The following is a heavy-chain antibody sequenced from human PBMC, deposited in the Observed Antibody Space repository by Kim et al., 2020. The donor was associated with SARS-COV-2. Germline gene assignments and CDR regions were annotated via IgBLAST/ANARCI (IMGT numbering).Heavy chain of an antibody. CDR1: GFTFDDYA. CDR2: ISWNSGSI. J-gene: IGHJ6*02. Sequence: GGSLRLSCAASGFTFDDYAMHWVRQAPGKGLEWVSGISWNSGSIGYADSVKGRFTISRDNAKNSLYLQMNSLRAEDTALYYCAKEISGGSGKDYYYYGMDVWGQGTTVTVSS. V-gene: IGHV3-9*01. D-gene: IGHD2-15*01. CDR3: AKEISGGSGKDYYYYGMDV.